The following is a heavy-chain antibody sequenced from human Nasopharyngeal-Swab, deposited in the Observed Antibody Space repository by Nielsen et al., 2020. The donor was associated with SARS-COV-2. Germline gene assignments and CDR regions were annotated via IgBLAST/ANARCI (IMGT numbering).Heavy chain of an antibody. J-gene: IGHJ4*02. D-gene: IGHD5-18*01. CDR2: INPSGGST. CDR3: ARGNSYGYDY. Sequence: WVRQAPGQGLEWMGIINPSGGSTSYAQKFQGRVTMTRDTSISTADMELSRLRSDDTAVYYCARGNSYGYDYWGQGILVTVSS. V-gene: IGHV1-46*01.